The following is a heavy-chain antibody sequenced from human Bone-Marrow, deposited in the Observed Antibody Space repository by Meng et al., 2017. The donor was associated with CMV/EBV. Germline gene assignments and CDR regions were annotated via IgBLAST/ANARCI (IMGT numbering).Heavy chain of an antibody. CDR3: AREGRGYCSSTSCYPYYYYGMDV. J-gene: IGHJ6*02. CDR2: IWYDGTNK. D-gene: IGHD2-2*01. V-gene: IGHV3-33*01. CDR1: GFTFSSYG. Sequence: GGSLRLSCGASGFTFSSYGMHWVRQAAGKGLEWVAGIWYDGTNKNYADSVKGRFTISRDNSKNTLYLQMNSLRAEDTAVYYCAREGRGYCSSTSCYPYYYYGMDVWGQGTTVTVSS.